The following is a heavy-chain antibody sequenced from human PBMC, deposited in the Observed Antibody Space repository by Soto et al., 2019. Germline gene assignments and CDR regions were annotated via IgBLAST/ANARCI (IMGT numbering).Heavy chain of an antibody. J-gene: IGHJ4*02. CDR1: GFTFRSYW. D-gene: IGHD3-16*01. CDR3: GRGGGLMWPAGDY. V-gene: IGHV3-7*04. CDR2: INQDGSKK. Sequence: EVQLVESGGGLVQPGGSLRLSCAASGFTFRSYWMSWVRQTPGKGLEWVANINQDGSKKNYVDSVKGRFTISRDNAEKALGLQRNSLGAEGAAVDYCGRGGGLMWPAGDYWGQGTLVTVSS.